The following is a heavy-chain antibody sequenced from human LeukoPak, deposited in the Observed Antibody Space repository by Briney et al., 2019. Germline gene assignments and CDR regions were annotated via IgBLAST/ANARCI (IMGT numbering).Heavy chain of an antibody. CDR3: ARERPFNWYFDL. CDR1: GGSISSSSYY. CDR2: IYYSGST. V-gene: IGHV4-31*03. J-gene: IGHJ2*01. Sequence: SETLSLTCTVSGGSISSSSYYWGWIRQPPGKGLEWIGYIYYSGSTYYNPSLKSRVTISVDTSKNQFSLKLSSVTAADTAVYYCARERPFNWYFDLWGRGTLVTVSS.